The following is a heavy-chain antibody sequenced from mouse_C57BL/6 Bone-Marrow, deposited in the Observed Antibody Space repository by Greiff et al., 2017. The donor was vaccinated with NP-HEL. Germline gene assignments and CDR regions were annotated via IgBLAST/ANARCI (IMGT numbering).Heavy chain of an antibody. J-gene: IGHJ4*01. CDR3: ARKGGHYYGSFYYAMDY. D-gene: IGHD1-1*01. Sequence: VKLMESGPGLVAPSQSLSITCTVSGFSLTSYAISWVRQPPGKGLEWLGVIWTGGGTNYNSALKSRLSISKDNSKSQVFLKMNSLQTDDTARYYWARKGGHYYGSFYYAMDYWGQGTSVTVSS. V-gene: IGHV2-9-1*01. CDR2: IWTGGGT. CDR1: GFSLTSYA.